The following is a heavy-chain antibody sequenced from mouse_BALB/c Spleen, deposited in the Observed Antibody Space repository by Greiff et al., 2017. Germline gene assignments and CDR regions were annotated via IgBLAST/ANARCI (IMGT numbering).Heavy chain of an antibody. V-gene: IGHV5-9-4*01. CDR1: GFTFSSYA. CDR2: ISSGGSYT. Sequence: EVNLVESGGGLVKPGGSLKLSCAASGFTFSSYAMSWVRQSPEKRLEWVAEISSGGSYTYYPDTVTGRFTISRDNAKNTLYLEMSSLRSEDTAMYYCARAAYSLYAMDYWGQGTSVTVSS. D-gene: IGHD2-10*01. J-gene: IGHJ4*01. CDR3: ARAAYSLYAMDY.